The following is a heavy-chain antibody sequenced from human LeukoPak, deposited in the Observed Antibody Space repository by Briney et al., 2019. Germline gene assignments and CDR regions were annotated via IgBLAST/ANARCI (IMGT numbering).Heavy chain of an antibody. CDR2: IKQDGSEK. CDR3: AKCDVNGDWFDP. CDR1: GFTFSSYE. V-gene: IGHV3-7*03. D-gene: IGHD2-21*02. Sequence: GGSLRLSCAASGFTFSSYEMNWVRQAPGKGLEWVANIKQDGSEKYYVDSVKGRFTISRDNAKNSLYLQMNSLRVEDTAVYYCAKCDVNGDWFDPWGQGTLVTVSS. J-gene: IGHJ5*02.